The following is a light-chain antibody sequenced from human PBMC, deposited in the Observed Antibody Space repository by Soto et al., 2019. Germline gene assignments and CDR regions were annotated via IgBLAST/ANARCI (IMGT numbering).Light chain of an antibody. J-gene: IGLJ3*02. CDR1: SSDVGGYNY. Sequence: QSALTQPPSASGSPGQSVTISCTGTSSDVGGYNYVSWYQQHPGKAPKLIIYEFRKRPSGVPDRFSGSQSGNTAYLTVSGLQAEDEADYYCSSYAGSNNWVFGGGTQLTVL. V-gene: IGLV2-8*01. CDR2: EFR. CDR3: SSYAGSNNWV.